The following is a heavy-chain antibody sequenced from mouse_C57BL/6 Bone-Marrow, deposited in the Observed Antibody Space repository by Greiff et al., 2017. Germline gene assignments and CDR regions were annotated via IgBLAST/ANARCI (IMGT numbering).Heavy chain of an antibody. CDR3: ARSHITTVVAPDY. J-gene: IGHJ2*01. D-gene: IGHD1-1*01. V-gene: IGHV7-3*01. Sequence: DVQLVESGGGLVQPGGSLSLSCAASGFTFTDYYMSWVRQPPGKALEWLGFIRNKANGYTTEYSASVKGRFTISRDNSQSILYLQMNALRAEDSATYYCARSHITTVVAPDYWGQGTTLTVSS. CDR1: GFTFTDYY. CDR2: IRNKANGYTT.